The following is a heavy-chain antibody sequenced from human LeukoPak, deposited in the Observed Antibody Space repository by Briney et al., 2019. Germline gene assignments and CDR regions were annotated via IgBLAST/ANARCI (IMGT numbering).Heavy chain of an antibody. D-gene: IGHD2-15*01. J-gene: IGHJ5*02. V-gene: IGHV3-64*01. Sequence: GGSLRLSCSASGFPFSSYAMHWVRRAPGKGLEYVSAISSNGGSTSYANSVKGRFTISRDNSKNTLYLQMDSLRAEDMAVYYCARNRYCSGGNCYSLRSLDPWGQGTLVTVSS. CDR2: ISSNGGST. CDR1: GFPFSSYA. CDR3: ARNRYCSGGNCYSLRSLDP.